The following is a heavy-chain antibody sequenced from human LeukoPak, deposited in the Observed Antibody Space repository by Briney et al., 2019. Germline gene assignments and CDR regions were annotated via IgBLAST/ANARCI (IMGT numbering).Heavy chain of an antibody. CDR1: GFTFSSYS. D-gene: IGHD6-13*01. Sequence: GGSLRLSCAASGFTFSSYSMNWVRQAPGKGLEWVSSISSSSSYIYYADSVKGRFTISRDNAKNSLYLQMNSLRAEDTAVYYCARDSPDLYDALIAAAGPGDYWGQGTLVTVSS. J-gene: IGHJ4*02. V-gene: IGHV3-21*01. CDR3: ARDSPDLYDALIAAAGPGDY. CDR2: ISSSSSYI.